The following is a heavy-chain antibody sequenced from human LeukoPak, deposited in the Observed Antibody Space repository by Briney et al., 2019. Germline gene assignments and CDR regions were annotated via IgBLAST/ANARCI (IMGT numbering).Heavy chain of an antibody. CDR2: INHSGST. D-gene: IGHD5-18*01. V-gene: IGHV4-34*01. Sequence: SETLSLTCAVYGGSFSGYYWSWIRQPPGKGLEWIGEINHSGSTNYNPSLKSRVTISVDTSKNQFSLKLSSVTAADTAVYYCARVRYSCGTNVPHLSLYYYYYYMDVWGKGTTVTVSS. J-gene: IGHJ6*03. CDR1: GGSFSGYY. CDR3: ARVRYSCGTNVPHLSLYYYYYYMDV.